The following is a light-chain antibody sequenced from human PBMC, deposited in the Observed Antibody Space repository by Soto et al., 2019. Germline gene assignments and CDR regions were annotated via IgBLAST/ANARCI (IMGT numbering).Light chain of an antibody. V-gene: IGKV3-15*01. J-gene: IGKJ4*01. CDR1: QTISND. CDR2: GAS. CDR3: QQNNKWPPVT. Sequence: EVVMTQSPATVSVSPGEGVTLSCRASQTISNDLAWYHQKPGQAPRLLIYGASTRATGVPARFSGGGSGTEFTRTISSLQSEDFAFYYCQQNNKWPPVTFGGGTKVEIK.